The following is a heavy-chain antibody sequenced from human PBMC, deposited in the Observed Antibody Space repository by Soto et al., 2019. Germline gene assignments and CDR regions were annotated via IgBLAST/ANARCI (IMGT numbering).Heavy chain of an antibody. D-gene: IGHD6-19*01. CDR1: GFTFSSYG. CDR2: ISYDGSNK. Sequence: QVQLVESRGGVVQPGRSLRLSCAASGFTFSSYGMHWVRQAPGKGLEWVAVISYDGSNKYYADSVKGRFTISRDNSKNTLYLQMNRLRAEDTAVYYCAKKQWLDPTIDYWGQGTLVTVSS. CDR3: AKKQWLDPTIDY. V-gene: IGHV3-30*18. J-gene: IGHJ4*02.